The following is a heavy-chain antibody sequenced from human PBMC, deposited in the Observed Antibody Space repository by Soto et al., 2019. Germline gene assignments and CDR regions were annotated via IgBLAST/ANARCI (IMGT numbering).Heavy chain of an antibody. CDR3: AHRATMTIFGLIIDNGIWFDP. D-gene: IGHD3-3*01. J-gene: IGHJ5*02. CDR1: GFSLSTSGAA. Sequence: QINLIESGPTLVKPTQTLTLTCTFSGFSLSTSGAAVGWVRQPPGRALEWLALIYWDGDKRYNASLGNRLTNTKDTSMNLVVPTSPNVDPADTATYYCAHRATMTIFGLIIDNGIWFDPWGQGTRVIVSS. CDR2: IYWDGDK. V-gene: IGHV2-5*02.